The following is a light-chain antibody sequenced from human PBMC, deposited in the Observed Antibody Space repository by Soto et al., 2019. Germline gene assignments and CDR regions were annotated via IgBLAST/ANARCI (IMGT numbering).Light chain of an antibody. CDR1: QSVSSN. V-gene: IGKV3D-15*01. CDR2: GAS. J-gene: IGKJ5*01. CDR3: QRYNNWPPSIT. Sequence: EIVMTQSPATLSVSPGERATLSCRASQSVSSNLAWYQQTPGQAPRLLIYGASTRATGIPARFSGSGSGTEFALTLNSLQSEDREVSYCQRYNNWPPSITFGQGTRLEIK.